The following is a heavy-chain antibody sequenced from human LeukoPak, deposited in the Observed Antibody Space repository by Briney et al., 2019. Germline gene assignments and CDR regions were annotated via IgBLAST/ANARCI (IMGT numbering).Heavy chain of an antibody. CDR1: GYTFTGYY. CDR2: INPNSGGT. V-gene: IGHV1-2*06. Sequence: ASVKVSCKAAGYTFTGYYMFWVRQAPGQGLEWMGRINPNSGGTNYAQKFQGRVTMTRDTSISTTYMELSRLRSDDTAVYYCARGYCSGGSCYSVENWFDPWGQGTLVTVSS. J-gene: IGHJ5*02. CDR3: ARGYCSGGSCYSVENWFDP. D-gene: IGHD2-15*01.